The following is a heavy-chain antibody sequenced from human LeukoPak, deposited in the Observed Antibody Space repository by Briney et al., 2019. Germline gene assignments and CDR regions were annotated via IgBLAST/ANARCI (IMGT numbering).Heavy chain of an antibody. CDR1: GGSISSSSYY. Sequence: PSETLPLTCTVSGGSISSSSYYWGWIRQSPGKGLEWIGSSMYYSGSTYYNPSLKSRVTISVDTSNNQFSLKLTSVTAADTAVYYCARLDGERPDYWGQGTLVTVSS. J-gene: IGHJ4*02. CDR2: SMYYSGST. V-gene: IGHV4-39*07. CDR3: ARLDGERPDY. D-gene: IGHD4-17*01.